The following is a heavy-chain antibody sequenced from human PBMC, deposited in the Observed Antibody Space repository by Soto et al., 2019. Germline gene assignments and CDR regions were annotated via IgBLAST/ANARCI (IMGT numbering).Heavy chain of an antibody. CDR3: ARALDRRTGYPYLDY. J-gene: IGHJ4*02. D-gene: IGHD3-9*01. CDR2: ISYDGSNK. V-gene: IGHV3-30-3*01. Sequence: QVQLVESGGGVVQPGRSLRLSCAASGFTFSSYAMHWVRQAPGKGLEWVAVISYDGSNKYYADSVKGRFTISRDNSKNTLYLQMNSLRAEDTAVYYCARALDRRTGYPYLDYWGQGTLVTVSS. CDR1: GFTFSSYA.